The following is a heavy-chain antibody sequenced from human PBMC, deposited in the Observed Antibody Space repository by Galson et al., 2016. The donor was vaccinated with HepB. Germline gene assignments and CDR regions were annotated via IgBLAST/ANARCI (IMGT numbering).Heavy chain of an antibody. CDR2: INSDGTST. CDR3: ARDGAHWDLDL. CDR1: ELTFSPAW. Sequence: SLRLSCAASELTFSPAWMHWVRQAPGKGLVWISRINSDGTSTIYADSVKGRFTISRDNAKNTVYLQMNSLRGEDTAVYYCARDGAHWDLDLWGRGTLVTVSS. V-gene: IGHV3-74*01. J-gene: IGHJ2*01.